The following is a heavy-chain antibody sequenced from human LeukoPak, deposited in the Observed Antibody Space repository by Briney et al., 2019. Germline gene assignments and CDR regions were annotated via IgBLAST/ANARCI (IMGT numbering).Heavy chain of an antibody. J-gene: IGHJ3*02. CDR2: IYYSGST. CDR3: AKSITMIAGGDAFGI. CDR1: GGSISSGGYY. Sequence: PSQTLSLTCTVSGGSISSGGYYWSWIRQHPGKGLEWIGYIYYSGSTYYNPSLKSRVTISVDTSKNQFSLKLSSVTAADTAVYYCAKSITMIAGGDAFGIWGQGTMVAVSS. V-gene: IGHV4-31*03. D-gene: IGHD3-22*01.